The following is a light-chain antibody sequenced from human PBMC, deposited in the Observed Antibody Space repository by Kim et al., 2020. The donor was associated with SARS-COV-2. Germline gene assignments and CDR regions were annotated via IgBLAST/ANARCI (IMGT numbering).Light chain of an antibody. Sequence: ASPGQTASITCSGDRLGDKYASWYQQKPGQSPVLVIYQDNKRPSGIPERFSGSNSGNTATLTISGTQAIDEADYYCQAWDSSSWVFGGGTRLTVL. J-gene: IGLJ3*02. CDR2: QDN. CDR1: RLGDKY. CDR3: QAWDSSSWV. V-gene: IGLV3-1*01.